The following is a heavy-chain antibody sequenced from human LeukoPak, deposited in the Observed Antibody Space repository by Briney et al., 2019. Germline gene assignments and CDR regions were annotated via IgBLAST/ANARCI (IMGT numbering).Heavy chain of an antibody. V-gene: IGHV1-46*01. CDR3: ARDSWGLEVATYYYGMDV. CDR2: INPSGGST. Sequence: ASVKVSCKASGYTFTSYYMHWVRQAPGQGLEWVGIINPSGGSTSYEQKFQGRVTMTRDTSTSTVYMELSSLRSEDTAVYYCARDSWGLEVATYYYGMDVWGQGTTVTVSS. J-gene: IGHJ6*02. D-gene: IGHD5-12*01. CDR1: GYTFTSYY.